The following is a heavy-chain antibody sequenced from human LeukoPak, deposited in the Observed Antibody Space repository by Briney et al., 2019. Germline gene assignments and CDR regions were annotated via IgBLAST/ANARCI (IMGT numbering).Heavy chain of an antibody. V-gene: IGHV3-7*01. D-gene: IGHD2-21*02. Sequence: GGSLRLSCAASGFTFSRYWMTWVRQAPGKGLEWVANIKQDGSEKYYVDSVKGRFTISRDNAKNSLYLQMNSLRAEDTAVYYCAAPVVVTATDAFDVWGQGTMLSVSS. CDR1: GFTFSRYW. J-gene: IGHJ3*01. CDR2: IKQDGSEK. CDR3: AAPVVVTATDAFDV.